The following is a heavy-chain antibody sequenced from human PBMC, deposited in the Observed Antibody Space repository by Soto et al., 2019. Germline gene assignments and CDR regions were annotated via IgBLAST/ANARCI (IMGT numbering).Heavy chain of an antibody. D-gene: IGHD1-1*01. J-gene: IGHJ3*02. CDR3: ARVNQLAPKSNAFDI. V-gene: IGHV4-59*01. Sequence: SETLSLTCSVSGDYISNYCWTCIQQPPGKGLEWIGYTHYTGSTSYSPSLKSRLTISVDTSKNQFFLRLTSVTAADTAVYYCARVNQLAPKSNAFDIGGQGKMVT. CDR1: GDYISNYC. CDR2: THYTGST.